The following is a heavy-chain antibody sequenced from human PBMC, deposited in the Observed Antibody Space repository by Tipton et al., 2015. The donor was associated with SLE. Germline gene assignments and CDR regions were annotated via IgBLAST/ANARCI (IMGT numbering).Heavy chain of an antibody. CDR1: GGAISTYY. CDR2: VYYTGTT. J-gene: IGHJ4*02. CDR3: ARVASNFYSDF. V-gene: IGHV4-59*01. Sequence: TLSLTRTVSGGAISTYYWSWIRQSPGKGLEWIGYVYYTGTTNYSPSLKSRVTISLDTSKNQFSLRLTSVTAADTAVYYCARVASNFYSDFWGQGTLVTVSS. D-gene: IGHD4-11*01.